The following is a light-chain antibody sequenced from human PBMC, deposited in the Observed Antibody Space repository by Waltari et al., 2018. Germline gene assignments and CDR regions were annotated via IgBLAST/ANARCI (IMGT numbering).Light chain of an antibody. V-gene: IGKV1-5*01. CDR2: KAS. J-gene: IGKJ1*01. Sequence: DIQMTQSPSPLSASVGDTVTITCRASQSIRTWLAWYQQKPGKAPKVLIYKASSLESGVPSRFSGSGSGTDFTLTINSLQPEDFTTYYCLQYNSSPWTFGQGTKVEIK. CDR3: LQYNSSPWT. CDR1: QSIRTW.